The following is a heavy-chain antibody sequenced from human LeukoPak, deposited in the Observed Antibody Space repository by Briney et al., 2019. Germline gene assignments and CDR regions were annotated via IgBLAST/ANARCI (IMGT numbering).Heavy chain of an antibody. D-gene: IGHD6-19*01. CDR1: GFTFSSYG. J-gene: IGHJ2*01. Sequence: GGSLRLSCAASGFTFSSYGMHWVRQAPGKGLEWVSYITSSSSSIYYADSVKGRFTISRDNAKNSLYLQMNSLRAEDTAVYYCARRSIAVAGSDYWYFDLWGRGTLVTVSS. CDR2: ITSSSSSI. CDR3: ARRSIAVAGSDYWYFDL. V-gene: IGHV3-48*04.